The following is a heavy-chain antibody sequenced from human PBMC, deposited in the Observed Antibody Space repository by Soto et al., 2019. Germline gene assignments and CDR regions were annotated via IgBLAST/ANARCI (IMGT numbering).Heavy chain of an antibody. V-gene: IGHV3-73*01. D-gene: IGHD2-2*01. CDR2: IRSKTNNYAT. CDR3: RGYCSSTSCSVDFGY. J-gene: IGHJ4*02. Sequence: HPGGSLRLSCAASGFTFSDSLMHWVRQASGKGLEWVGRIRSKTNNYATAYAASVKGRFTISRDDSKNTAYLQMNSLKTEDTAVYYCRGYCSSTSCSVDFGYWGQGILVTVSS. CDR1: GFTFSDSL.